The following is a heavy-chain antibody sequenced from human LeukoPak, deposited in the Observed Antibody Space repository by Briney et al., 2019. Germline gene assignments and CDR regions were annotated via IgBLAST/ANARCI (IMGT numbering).Heavy chain of an antibody. CDR3: ARDPLWVTTPNWFDP. D-gene: IGHD4-17*01. V-gene: IGHV3-48*02. J-gene: IGHJ5*02. Sequence: GRSLRLSCAASGFTFSSYSMNWVRQAPGKGLEWVSYISSSSSTIYYADSVKGRFTISRDNAKNSLYLQMNSLRDEDTAVYYCARDPLWVTTPNWFDPWGQGTLVTVSS. CDR2: ISSSSSTI. CDR1: GFTFSSYS.